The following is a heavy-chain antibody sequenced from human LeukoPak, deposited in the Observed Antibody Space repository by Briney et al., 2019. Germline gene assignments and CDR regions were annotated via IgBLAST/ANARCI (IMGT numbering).Heavy chain of an antibody. D-gene: IGHD6-19*01. CDR1: GYTFTGYY. CDR2: INANSGGT. V-gene: IGHV1-2*02. Sequence: ASVKVSCKASGYTFTGYYMHWVRQAPGQGLEWMGWINANSGGTNYAQKFQGRVTMTRDTSISTAYMELSSLRSEDTAVYYCARGDGWYLGVYWGQGTLVTASS. J-gene: IGHJ4*02. CDR3: ARGDGWYLGVY.